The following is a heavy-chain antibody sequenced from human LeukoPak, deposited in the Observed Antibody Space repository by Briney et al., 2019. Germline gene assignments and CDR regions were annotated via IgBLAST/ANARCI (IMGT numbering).Heavy chain of an antibody. D-gene: IGHD5-24*01. CDR2: IYHGGST. CDR1: GGSISSSNW. J-gene: IGHJ3*02. CDR3: ARAKRWADAFDI. Sequence: PSETLSLTCAVSGGSISSSNWWSWVRQPPGKGLEWIGEIYHGGSTNYNPSLKSRVTISVDKSKNQFSLKLSSVTAADTAVYYCARAKRWADAFDIWGQGTMVTVSS. V-gene: IGHV4-4*02.